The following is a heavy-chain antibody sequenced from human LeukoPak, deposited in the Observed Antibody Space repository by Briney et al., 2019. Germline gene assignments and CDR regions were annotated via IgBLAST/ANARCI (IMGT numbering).Heavy chain of an antibody. Sequence: SETLSLTCTVSGGSISIFYWSWIRQPAGKGLEWIGRIYTSGSTNYNPSLKSRVTMSVDTSKNQSSLKLSSVTAADTAVYYCARAPSVYSSSWYDGYYSYYMDVWGKGTTVTVSS. CDR1: GGSISIFY. V-gene: IGHV4-4*07. CDR3: ARAPSVYSSSWYDGYYSYYMDV. J-gene: IGHJ6*03. CDR2: IYTSGST. D-gene: IGHD6-13*01.